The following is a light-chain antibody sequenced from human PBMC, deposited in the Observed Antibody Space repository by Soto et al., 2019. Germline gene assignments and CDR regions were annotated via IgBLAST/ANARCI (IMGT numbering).Light chain of an antibody. V-gene: IGKV1-5*03. CDR1: QTISSW. CDR3: QHYSSYSEA. Sequence: DIQMTQSPSTLSGSAGDRVTITCRASQTISSWLAWYQQKPGKAPKLLIYKASTLKSGVPSRFSGSGSGTEFTLTISSLQPDDFVTYYCQHYSSYSEAFGQGTKVDIK. J-gene: IGKJ1*01. CDR2: KAS.